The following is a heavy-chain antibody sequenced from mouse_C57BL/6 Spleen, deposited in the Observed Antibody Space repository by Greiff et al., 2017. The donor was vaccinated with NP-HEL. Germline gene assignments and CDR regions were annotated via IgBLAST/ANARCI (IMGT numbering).Heavy chain of an antibody. Sequence: VHVKQSVAELVRPGASVKLSCTASGFNIKNTYMHWVKQRPEQGLEWIGRIDPANGNTKYAPKFQGKATITADTSSNTAYLQLSSLTSEDTAIYYCAANYYYGSSYDAMDYWGQGTSVTVSS. V-gene: IGHV14-3*01. CDR2: IDPANGNT. J-gene: IGHJ4*01. CDR3: AANYYYGSSYDAMDY. CDR1: GFNIKNTY. D-gene: IGHD1-1*01.